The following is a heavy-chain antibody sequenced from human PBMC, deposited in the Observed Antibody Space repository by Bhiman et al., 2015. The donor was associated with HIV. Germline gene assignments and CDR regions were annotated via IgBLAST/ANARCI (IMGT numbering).Heavy chain of an antibody. J-gene: IGHJ3*02. D-gene: IGHD2-15*01. CDR2: ISSSSSYI. CDR1: GFTFSSYS. V-gene: IGHV3-21*03. Sequence: EVQLVESGGGLVKPGGSLRLSCAASGFTFSSYSMNWVRQAPGKGLEWVSSISSSSSYIYYADSVKGRFTISRDNAKNSLYLQMNSLRAEDTAVYYCARDDPVAVFVPDAFDIWGQGTMVTVSS. CDR3: ARDDPVAVFVPDAFDI.